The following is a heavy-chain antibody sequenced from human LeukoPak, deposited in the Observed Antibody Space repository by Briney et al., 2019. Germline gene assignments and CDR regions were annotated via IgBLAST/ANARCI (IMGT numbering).Heavy chain of an antibody. D-gene: IGHD3-16*02. CDR1: GYTFTGYY. CDR2: INPNSGGT. J-gene: IGHJ4*02. V-gene: IGHV1-2*02. CDR3: ARVPSPVTFGGVIDPSFDY. Sequence: ASVKVSCKASGYTFTGYYMHWVRQAPGQGLEWMGWINPNSGGTNYAQKFQGRVTMTRDTSISTAYMELSRLRSDDTAVYYCARVPSPVTFGGVIDPSFDYWGQGTLVTVSS.